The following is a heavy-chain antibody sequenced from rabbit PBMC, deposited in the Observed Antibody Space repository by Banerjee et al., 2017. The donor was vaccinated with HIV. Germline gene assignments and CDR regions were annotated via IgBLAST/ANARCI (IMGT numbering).Heavy chain of an antibody. V-gene: IGHV1S45*01. D-gene: IGHD6-1*01. J-gene: IGHJ4*01. CDR3: ARPVSNANGYFNL. CDR1: GIDFSSYYY. CDR2: IVTGSSGST. Sequence: QEQLEESGGDLVKPGGTLTLTCKASGIDFSSYYYMCWVRQAPGKGLELIACIVTGSSGSTYYASWAKGRFTISKTSSTTVTLQMTSLTAADTATYFCARPVSNANGYFNLWGPGTLVTVS.